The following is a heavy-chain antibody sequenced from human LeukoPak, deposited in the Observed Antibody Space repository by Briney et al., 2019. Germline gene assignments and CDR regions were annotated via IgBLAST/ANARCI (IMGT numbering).Heavy chain of an antibody. Sequence: PSETLSLTCAVYGGSFSGYYWSWIRQPPGKGLEWIGEINHSGSTNYNPSLKSRVTISVDTSKNQFSLKLSSVTAADTAVYYCARAARRSYYNGWGRGTLVTVSS. CDR1: GGSFSGYY. J-gene: IGHJ4*02. CDR2: INHSGST. D-gene: IGHD3-10*01. V-gene: IGHV4-34*01. CDR3: ARAARRSYYNG.